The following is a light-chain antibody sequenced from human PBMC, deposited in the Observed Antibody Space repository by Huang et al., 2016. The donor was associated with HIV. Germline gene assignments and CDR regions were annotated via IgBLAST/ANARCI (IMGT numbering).Light chain of an antibody. J-gene: IGKJ1*01. CDR2: GAS. V-gene: IGKV3D-15*01. Sequence: ERLMTQSPATLSMSLGERATLSCRASQTVNSNLAWYQQKPGQPPRLLIYGASNRATGIPARFSGSGSGTEFTLTISSLQSEDFAVYYCQQYQDWPRTFGQGTRVEIK. CDR3: QQYQDWPRT. CDR1: QTVNSN.